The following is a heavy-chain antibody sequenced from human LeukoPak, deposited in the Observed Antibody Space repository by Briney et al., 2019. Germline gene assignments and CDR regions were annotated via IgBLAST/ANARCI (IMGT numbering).Heavy chain of an antibody. Sequence: PGGSLRLSCGASGFIFGSYGMHWVRQAPGKGLEWVAVTWNDGKKIYYADSVKGRFTLSKDNSKNMLYLQMNGVRVEDSAVYYCARDHSTTGTYPADYWGQGTLVTVSS. CDR2: TWNDGKKI. CDR3: ARDHSTTGTYPADY. D-gene: IGHD1-1*01. V-gene: IGHV3-33*01. J-gene: IGHJ4*02. CDR1: GFIFGSYG.